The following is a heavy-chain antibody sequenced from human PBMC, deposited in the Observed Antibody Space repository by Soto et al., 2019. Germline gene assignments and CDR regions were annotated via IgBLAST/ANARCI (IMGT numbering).Heavy chain of an antibody. CDR3: ARWGTTGGLDV. D-gene: IGHD3-16*01. CDR2: TSYDGTNN. Sequence: QLQLVEYGGGVVQPGTSLRLSCVGSGFTFRSYVIHWVRQAPGKGLEWVALTSYDGTNNYYGDSVKGRFTISRDNSKNTVDLQMDSLRLEDTSLYYCARWGTTGGLDVWGPGTLVSVSS. V-gene: IGHV3-30*19. CDR1: GFTFRSYV. J-gene: IGHJ4*02.